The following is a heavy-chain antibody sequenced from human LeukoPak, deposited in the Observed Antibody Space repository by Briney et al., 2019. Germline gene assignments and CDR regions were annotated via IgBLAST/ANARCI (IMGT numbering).Heavy chain of an antibody. D-gene: IGHD1-1*01. V-gene: IGHV6-1*01. J-gene: IGHJ4*02. CDR3: TRGWNSFDY. Sequence: SQTLSLTCAISGDSVSSNSAVWNWIRQSPSRGLEWLGRTYYRSKWFNDYALSVRGRITINPDTSKNQFSLQLNSMTPEDTAVYYCTRGWNSFDYWGQGTLVTVSS. CDR1: GDSVSSNSAV. CDR2: TYYRSKWFN.